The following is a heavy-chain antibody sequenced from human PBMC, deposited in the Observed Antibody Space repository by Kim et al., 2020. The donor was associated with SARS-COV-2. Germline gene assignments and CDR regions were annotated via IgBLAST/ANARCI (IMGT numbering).Heavy chain of an antibody. D-gene: IGHD3-3*01. CDR3: AREGQGLEYDYYYYYGMDV. J-gene: IGHJ6*02. CDR1: GYTFTSYG. V-gene: IGHV1-18*01. CDR2: ISAYNGNT. Sequence: ASVKVSCKASGYTFTSYGISWVRQAPGQGLEWMGGISAYNGNTNYAQKLQGRVTMTTDTSTSTAYMELRSLRSDDTAVYYCAREGQGLEYDYYYYYGMDVWGQGTTVTVSS.